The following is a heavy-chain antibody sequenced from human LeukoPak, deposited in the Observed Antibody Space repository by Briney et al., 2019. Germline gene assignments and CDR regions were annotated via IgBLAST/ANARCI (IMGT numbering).Heavy chain of an antibody. Sequence: GGSLRLSCAVSGFSVSGYWMTWVRQAPGEGLEWVANIKQDGSEKNYVDSVKGRFTISRANAENSLFLQMNSLRVEDTAVYYCAREWQGGIAAAGTRIEGDYWGQGTLVAVSS. CDR2: IKQDGSEK. CDR3: AREWQGGIAAAGTRIEGDY. D-gene: IGHD6-13*01. J-gene: IGHJ4*02. V-gene: IGHV3-7*01. CDR1: GFSVSGYW.